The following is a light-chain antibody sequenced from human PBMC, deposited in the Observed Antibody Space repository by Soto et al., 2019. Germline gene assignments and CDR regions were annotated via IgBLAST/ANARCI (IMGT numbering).Light chain of an antibody. J-gene: IGKJ1*01. Sequence: EIVMTQSPATLSASPGDRVTLSCRARQSVGSNLAWYQQKPGQAPRLLIYGASTRATGIPARFSGSGSGTELTLTISSRQPQDYAVYYYYQHNNCNSWTFGQGTKVDIK. CDR1: QSVGSN. CDR3: YQHNNCNSWT. V-gene: IGKV3-15*01. CDR2: GAS.